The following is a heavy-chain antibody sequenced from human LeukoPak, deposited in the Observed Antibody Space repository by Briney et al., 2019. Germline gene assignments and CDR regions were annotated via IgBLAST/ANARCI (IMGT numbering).Heavy chain of an antibody. V-gene: IGHV1-8*01. CDR1: GYTFTSYD. Sequence: ASVKVSCKASGYTFTSYDINWVRQATGQGLEWMGWMNPNSGNTGYAQKFQGRVTMTRDTSISTAYMELSRLRSDDTAVYYCARDPNYYDSSDGNWFDPWGQGTLVTVSS. J-gene: IGHJ5*02. D-gene: IGHD3-22*01. CDR3: ARDPNYYDSSDGNWFDP. CDR2: MNPNSGNT.